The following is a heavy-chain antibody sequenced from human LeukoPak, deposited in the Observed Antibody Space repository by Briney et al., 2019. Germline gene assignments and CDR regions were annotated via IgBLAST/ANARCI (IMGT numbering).Heavy chain of an antibody. J-gene: IGHJ4*02. CDR1: GYYFITYW. CDR2: IYPGDSET. CDR3: ARLRDVSGFYPPEY. V-gene: IGHV5-51*01. D-gene: IGHD3-22*01. Sequence: GESLKISCQGSGYYFITYWIGWVRQMPGKGLESMGIIYPGDSETRYSPSFQGQVTISADSNAAYLQWSSLKASDSAIYFCARLRDVSGFYPPEYWGQGTLVAVSS.